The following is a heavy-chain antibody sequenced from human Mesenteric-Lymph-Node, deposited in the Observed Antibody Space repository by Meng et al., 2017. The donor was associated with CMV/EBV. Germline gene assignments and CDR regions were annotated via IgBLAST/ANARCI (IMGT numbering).Heavy chain of an antibody. CDR1: GYTFAGYY. D-gene: IGHD3-16*02. J-gene: IGHJ3*02. Sequence: ASVKVSCKASGYTFAGYYMHWVRQAPGHGPEWVGWIDPDSGNTNYAQKFQGRVTMTRDTSISTAYMELSRLRSDDTAVYYCARDYSARYAFDIWGQGTMVTVSS. V-gene: IGHV1-2*02. CDR2: IDPDSGNT. CDR3: ARDYSARYAFDI.